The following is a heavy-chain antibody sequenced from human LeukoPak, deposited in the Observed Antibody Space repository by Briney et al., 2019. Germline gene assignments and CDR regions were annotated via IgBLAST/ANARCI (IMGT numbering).Heavy chain of an antibody. V-gene: IGHV3-23*01. Sequence: GGSLRLSCAASGLTFAGYDMSWVRQAPGKGLEWVSTINASGDNTYYAGSVKGRFTISRDNSKNTLYLQMDSLRAEDTAVYYCAKRFCSATRCFHFDYWGQGTLVTVSS. CDR3: AKRFCSATRCFHFDY. J-gene: IGHJ4*02. CDR2: INASGDNT. CDR1: GLTFAGYD. D-gene: IGHD2-2*01.